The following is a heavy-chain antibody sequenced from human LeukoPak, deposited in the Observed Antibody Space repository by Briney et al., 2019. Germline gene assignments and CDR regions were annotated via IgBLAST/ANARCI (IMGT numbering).Heavy chain of an antibody. D-gene: IGHD2-2*01. J-gene: IGHJ4*02. Sequence: PGGSLRLSCAASGFPFSSHGMSWVRQAPGKGLEWVSGIIGGGGSTYYADSVKGRFTISGDNSRNTLFLQMNSLRAEDTAVYSSPHGAMYQLDYWGQGTLVTVSS. V-gene: IGHV3-23*01. CDR1: GFPFSSHG. CDR3: PHGAMYQLDY. CDR2: IIGGGGST.